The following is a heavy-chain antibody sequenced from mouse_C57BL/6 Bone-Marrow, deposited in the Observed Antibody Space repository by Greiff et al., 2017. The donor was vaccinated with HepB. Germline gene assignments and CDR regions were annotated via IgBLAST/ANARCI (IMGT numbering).Heavy chain of an antibody. CDR2: IDPETGGT. CDR3: AGWLLLRDYLDY. V-gene: IGHV1-15*01. Sequence: VQLQQSGAELVRPGASVTLSCKASGYTFTDYDMHWVKQTPVHGLEWIGAIDPETGGTAYNQKFKGKAILNADKSSSTAYMELLSLTSEDSAVYYCAGWLLLRDYLDYWGQGTTLTVSS. D-gene: IGHD2-3*01. J-gene: IGHJ2*01. CDR1: GYTFTDYD.